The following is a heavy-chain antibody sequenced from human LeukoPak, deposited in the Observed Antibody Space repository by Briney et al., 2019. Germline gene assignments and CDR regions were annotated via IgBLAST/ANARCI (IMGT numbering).Heavy chain of an antibody. D-gene: IGHD3-10*01. CDR2: IRYDGSNK. J-gene: IGHJ6*03. CDR3: AKDGGAYYYGSGGYYYYYYMDV. V-gene: IGHV3-30*02. CDR1: GFTFSSYG. Sequence: PGGSLRLSCAASGFTFSSYGMHWVRQAPGKGLEWMAFIRYDGSNKYYADSVKGRFTISRDDSKYTLYLQMNSLRAEDTAVYYCAKDGGAYYYGSGGYYYYYYMDVWGKGTTVTVSS.